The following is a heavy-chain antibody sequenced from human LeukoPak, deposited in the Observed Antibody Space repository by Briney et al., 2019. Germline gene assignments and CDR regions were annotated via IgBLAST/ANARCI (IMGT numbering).Heavy chain of an antibody. Sequence: PGGSLRLSCAASGFTVSSNYMSWVRQAPGTGLAWVSSISAGSTYTHYADSVEGRFTISRDDAQSSVFLLINNLRAEDTGFYYCAREFYGQFDSWGQGTLVTVSS. D-gene: IGHD4-17*01. CDR3: AREFYGQFDS. CDR2: ISAGSTYT. J-gene: IGHJ4*02. V-gene: IGHV3-11*06. CDR1: GFTVSSNY.